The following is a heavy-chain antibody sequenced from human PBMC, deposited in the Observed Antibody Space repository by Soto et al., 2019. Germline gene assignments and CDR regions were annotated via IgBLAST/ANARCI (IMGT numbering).Heavy chain of an antibody. D-gene: IGHD6-6*01. CDR1: GFTFSSYA. V-gene: IGHV3-30*04. Sequence: GGSLRLSCAASGFTFSSYAMHWVRQAQGKGLEWVAVISYDGSNKYYSDSVKDRFTISRDNSKNTLYLQMNSLRAEDTAVYYCARDRRSSSSYYYYYYYMDVWGKGTTVTVSS. CDR3: ARDRRSSSSYYYYYYYMDV. CDR2: ISYDGSNK. J-gene: IGHJ6*03.